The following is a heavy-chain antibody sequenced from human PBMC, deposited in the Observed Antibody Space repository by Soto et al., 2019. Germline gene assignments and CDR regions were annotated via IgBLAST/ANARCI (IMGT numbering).Heavy chain of an antibody. CDR2: VSSTGSS. Sequence: SESLSLTCTVSGGSISNYYWSWIRQPAEKRLEWIGRVSSTGSSYYNPSLKSRGTISVDTSKNQVSLNLTSVTAADTAVYYCARGVPAAGTDWFDPWGQGTLVTVSS. V-gene: IGHV4-4*07. J-gene: IGHJ5*02. CDR1: GGSISNYY. D-gene: IGHD6-13*01. CDR3: ARGVPAAGTDWFDP.